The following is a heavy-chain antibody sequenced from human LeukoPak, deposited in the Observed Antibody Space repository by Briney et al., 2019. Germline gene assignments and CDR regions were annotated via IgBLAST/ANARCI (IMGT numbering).Heavy chain of an antibody. D-gene: IGHD3-22*01. J-gene: IGHJ5*02. CDR1: GYSFTSYW. CDR2: IYPGDSDT. CDR3: ARHGDSSGYSPNWFDP. V-gene: IGHV5-51*01. Sequence: GASLKISCKGSGYSFTSYWIGWVRQMPGKGLEWMGIIYPGDSDTRYSPSFQGQVTISADKSISTAYLQWSSLKASDTAMYYCARHGDSSGYSPNWFDPWGQGTLVTVSS.